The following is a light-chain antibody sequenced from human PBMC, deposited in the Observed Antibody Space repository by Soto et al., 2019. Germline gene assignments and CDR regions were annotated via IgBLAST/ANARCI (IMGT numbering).Light chain of an antibody. Sequence: DIQMTQSPSTLSASVGDRVTITCRASQSISNWLAWYQGKPGKAPKLLIYDASNLESGVPSRFSGSGSGTEFTLTISSLQPDDFATYYCQQYDAHFGGGTKVEIK. CDR2: DAS. CDR1: QSISNW. V-gene: IGKV1-5*01. CDR3: QQYDAH. J-gene: IGKJ4*01.